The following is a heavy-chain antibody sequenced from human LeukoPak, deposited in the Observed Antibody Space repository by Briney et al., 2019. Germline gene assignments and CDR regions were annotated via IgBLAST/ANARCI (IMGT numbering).Heavy chain of an antibody. J-gene: IGHJ4*02. CDR1: GYTFTNYW. V-gene: IGHV5-51*01. CDR2: IFPGDSDS. CDR3: ARHDYGDFVFEDY. D-gene: IGHD4-17*01. Sequence: GESLNISCTGSGYTFTNYWIAWVRQLPGKGLEWMGMIFPGDSDSRYSPSFQGQVTISVDKSITTAYLQWSSLKASDTAMYYCARHDYGDFVFEDYWGQGTLVTVSS.